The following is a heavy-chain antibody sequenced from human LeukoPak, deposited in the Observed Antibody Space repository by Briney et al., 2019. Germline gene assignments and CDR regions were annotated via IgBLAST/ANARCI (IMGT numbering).Heavy chain of an antibody. CDR1: GITFTGHS. CDR2: IGSSSTSI. CDR3: AVTYYYDSSDLPFDY. D-gene: IGHD3-22*01. Sequence: GGSLRLSCSASGITFTGHSMNWVRQAPGKGLEWVSAIGSSSTSIYYADSVKGRFTVSRDNAKNSLYLQMNSLRAEDTAVYYCAVTYYYDSSDLPFDYWGQGTLVTVSS. V-gene: IGHV3-21*01. J-gene: IGHJ4*02.